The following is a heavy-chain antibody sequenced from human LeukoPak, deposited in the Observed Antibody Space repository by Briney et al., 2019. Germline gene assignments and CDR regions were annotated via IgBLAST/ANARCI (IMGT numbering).Heavy chain of an antibody. CDR2: ISSYTGDT. CDR3: ARDPSNTSGWSPYLDY. V-gene: IGHV1-18*04. D-gene: IGHD6-19*01. CDR1: GYTFNKHG. J-gene: IGHJ4*02. Sequence: ASVKLSCTASGYTFNKHGMTWVRQAPGQGLEWMGWISSYTGDTKYGRNFQGRVTLITDTSASTAYMELRSLRSDDTAVYYCARDPSNTSGWSPYLDYWGQGALVTVSS.